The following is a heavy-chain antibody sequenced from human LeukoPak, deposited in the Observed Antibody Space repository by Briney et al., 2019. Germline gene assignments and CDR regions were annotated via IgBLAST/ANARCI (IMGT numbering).Heavy chain of an antibody. Sequence: PGGSLRLSCAASGFTFSSYEMNWVRQAPGKGLEWVSYISSSGSTIYYADSVKGRFTISRDNAKNSLYLQMNSLRAEDTAVYYCARAPRGCSYRPYYYYYYYMDVWGKGTTVTVSS. CDR3: ARAPRGCSYRPYYYYYYYMDV. J-gene: IGHJ6*03. V-gene: IGHV3-48*03. CDR1: GFTFSSYE. D-gene: IGHD5-18*01. CDR2: ISSSGSTI.